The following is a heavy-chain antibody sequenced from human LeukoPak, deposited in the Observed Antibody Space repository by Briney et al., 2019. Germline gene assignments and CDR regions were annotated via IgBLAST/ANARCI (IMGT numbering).Heavy chain of an antibody. V-gene: IGHV3-30*18. CDR3: AKERNSSSSPPLS. CDR1: GFTFSSYG. Sequence: PGGSLRLSCAASGFTFSSYGMHWVRQAPGKGLEGVAVISYDGSNKYYADSVKGRFTISRDNSKNTLYLQMYSLRAEDTAVYYCAKERNSSSSPPLSWGQGTLVTVSS. CDR2: ISYDGSNK. J-gene: IGHJ5*02. D-gene: IGHD6-13*01.